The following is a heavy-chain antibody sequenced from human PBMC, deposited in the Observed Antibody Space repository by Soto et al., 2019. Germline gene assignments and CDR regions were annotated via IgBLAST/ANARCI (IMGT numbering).Heavy chain of an antibody. CDR2: ISGSGDGT. CDR3: AKEKGLRGSSYFGD. CDR1: GFSFNNYA. Sequence: EVQLRQSGGGVVQPGGSLRLSCVASGFSFNNYAMTWVRQAPGKGLEWVSGISGSGDGTYYADSVKDRFSVSRDKSTSTVHLQMSSLRVEDTAVYYGAKEKGLRGSSYFGDWGQGALVIVSS. D-gene: IGHD3-16*01. J-gene: IGHJ4*02. V-gene: IGHV3-23*01.